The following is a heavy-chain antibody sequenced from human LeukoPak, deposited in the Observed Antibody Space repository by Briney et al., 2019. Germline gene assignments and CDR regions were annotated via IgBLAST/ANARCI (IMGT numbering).Heavy chain of an antibody. CDR1: GYTCTSYG. J-gene: IGHJ4*02. CDR2: ISAYNGNT. V-gene: IGHV1-18*01. D-gene: IGHD6-13*01. Sequence: ASVKVSCKASGYTCTSYGISWVRQAPGQGLEWMGWISAYNGNTNYAQKLQGRVTMTRDMSTSTVYMELSSLRSEDTAVYYCARDAPGSSSWPDYWGQGTLVTVSS. CDR3: ARDAPGSSSWPDY.